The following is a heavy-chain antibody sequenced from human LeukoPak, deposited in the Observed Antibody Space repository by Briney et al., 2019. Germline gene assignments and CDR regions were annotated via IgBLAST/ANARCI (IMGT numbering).Heavy chain of an antibody. D-gene: IGHD2/OR15-2a*01. J-gene: IGHJ6*02. CDR1: GGTFSSYA. Sequence: GASVKVSCKASGGTFSSYAISWVRQAPGQGLEWMGGIIPIFGTANYAQKFQGRVTITADESMSTAYMELSSLRSEDTAVYYCARKDSNSEYYYYGMDVWGQGTTVTVSS. CDR2: IIPIFGTA. V-gene: IGHV1-69*01. CDR3: ARKDSNSEYYYYGMDV.